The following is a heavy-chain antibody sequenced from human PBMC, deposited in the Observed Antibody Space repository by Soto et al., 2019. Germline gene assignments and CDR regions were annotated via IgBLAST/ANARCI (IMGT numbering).Heavy chain of an antibody. CDR2: IKRKSDGETT. CDR1: GFTFSHVW. J-gene: IGHJ4*02. CDR3: PSEGQRRSVYDWAAYFEY. D-gene: IGHD1-1*01. V-gene: IGHV3-15*01. Sequence: EVQLVESGGGLVEPGGSLRLSCAASGFTFSHVWMTWVRQAPGKGLEWVGRIKRKSDGETTDYAAAEKGRFTISRDDSKHTLYLQFNSMTTEDTAVYYCPSEGQRRSVYDWAAYFEYWGQGTVVTVSS.